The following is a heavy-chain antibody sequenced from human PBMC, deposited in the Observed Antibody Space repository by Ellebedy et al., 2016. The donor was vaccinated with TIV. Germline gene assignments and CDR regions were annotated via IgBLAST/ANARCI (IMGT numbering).Heavy chain of an antibody. D-gene: IGHD3-16*01. CDR2: ISYDGSNK. J-gene: IGHJ5*02. Sequence: GGSLRLSCAASGFTFSSYGMHWVRQAPGKGLEWVAVISYDGSNKYYADSVRGRFAISRDNSKSTLYLQMNSLRAEDSAVYYCAMGDFARFDPWGQGTLVTVSS. V-gene: IGHV3-30*03. CDR1: GFTFSSYG. CDR3: AMGDFARFDP.